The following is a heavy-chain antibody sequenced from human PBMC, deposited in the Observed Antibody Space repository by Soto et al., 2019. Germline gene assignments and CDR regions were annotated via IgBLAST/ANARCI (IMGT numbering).Heavy chain of an antibody. D-gene: IGHD3-3*01. CDR1: GITFSNFW. J-gene: IGHJ6*02. CDR2: IKEDGNEK. Sequence: PGGSLRLSCVASGITFSNFWMGWVRQAPGKGLEWVAKIKEDGNEKDYVDSVKGRFTISRDNAKNSLYLQMNSLRAEDTAMYYCVRDSYYLDFLSGTDHAYYALDVWGQGTTVTVSS. V-gene: IGHV3-7*03. CDR3: VRDSYYLDFLSGTDHAYYALDV.